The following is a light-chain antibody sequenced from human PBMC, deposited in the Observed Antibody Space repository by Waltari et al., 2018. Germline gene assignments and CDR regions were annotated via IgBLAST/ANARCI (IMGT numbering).Light chain of an antibody. CDR1: SSNIGGNV. Sequence: QSVLTPPPSTSGTPGQRVIIACSGSSSNIGGNVVNWYQQIPRTAPKLLIYSSDQRPSGVPDRFSGSKSGTSASLAISGLQSEDEADYYCVAWDDSLTGYVFGTGTKVTVL. CDR3: VAWDDSLTGYV. V-gene: IGLV1-44*01. CDR2: SSD. J-gene: IGLJ1*01.